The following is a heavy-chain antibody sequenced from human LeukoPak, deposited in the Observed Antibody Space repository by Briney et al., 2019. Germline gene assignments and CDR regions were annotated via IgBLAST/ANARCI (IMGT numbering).Heavy chain of an antibody. Sequence: GGSLRLSCAASGFTFSNAWMSWVRQAPGKGLEWVGRIKSKTEGGTTDYAAPVKGRFTISRDDSKNTLYLQMNNLKTEDTAVYYCTTLTMVRGVTSDYWGQGTLVTVSS. D-gene: IGHD3-10*01. CDR2: IKSKTEGGTT. CDR3: TTLTMVRGVTSDY. J-gene: IGHJ4*02. V-gene: IGHV3-15*01. CDR1: GFTFSNAW.